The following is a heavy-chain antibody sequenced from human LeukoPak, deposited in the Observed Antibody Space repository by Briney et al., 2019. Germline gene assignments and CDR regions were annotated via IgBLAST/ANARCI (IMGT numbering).Heavy chain of an antibody. V-gene: IGHV3-7*01. J-gene: IGHJ4*02. CDR2: IKQDGSDK. D-gene: IGHD1-1*01. CDR1: GFTFSNFW. CDR3: AKGETLAY. Sequence: GGSLRLSCATSGFTFSNFWMSWVRQAPGKGLEGVAKIKQDGSDKYYVDSVKGRFAISRDNTKNSLYLQMNSLRAEDTAVYYCAKGETLAYWGQGTLVTVSS.